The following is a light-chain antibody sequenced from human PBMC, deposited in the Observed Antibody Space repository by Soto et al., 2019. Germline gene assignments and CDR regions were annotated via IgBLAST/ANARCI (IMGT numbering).Light chain of an antibody. J-gene: IGKJ1*01. CDR1: QTIFNW. CDR2: DAS. CDR3: QQYNSYPWT. Sequence: DIQMTQSPSTLFASVGDRVTITCRASQTIFNWLAWYQRKPGRAPNLLIYDASSLQSGVPSTFSGSGSGTEFTLTISSLQPGDFATYYCQQYNSYPWTFGQGTKVDIK. V-gene: IGKV1-5*01.